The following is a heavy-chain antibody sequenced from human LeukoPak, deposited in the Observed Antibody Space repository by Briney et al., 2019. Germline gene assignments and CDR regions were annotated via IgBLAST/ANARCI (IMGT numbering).Heavy chain of an antibody. CDR2: INPSGGST. D-gene: IGHD3-9*01. CDR1: GYTFTSYY. Sequence: GASVKVSCKASGYTFTSYYMHWVRQAPGQGLEWMGIINPSGGSTSYAQKFQGRVTMTRDMSTSTVYMELSSLRSEDTAVYYCARAHSTYYDILTGYYRHKYYFDYWGQGTLVTVSS. J-gene: IGHJ4*02. CDR3: ARAHSTYYDILTGYYRHKYYFDY. V-gene: IGHV1-46*01.